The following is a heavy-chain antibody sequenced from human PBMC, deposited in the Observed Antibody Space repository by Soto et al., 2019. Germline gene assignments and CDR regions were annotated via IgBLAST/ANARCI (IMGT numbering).Heavy chain of an antibody. CDR3: ARRGPGSTSFDY. CDR2: IYYSGST. Sequence: QVQLQESGPGLVKPSQTLSLTCTVSGGSISSGGYYWSWIRQHPGKGLEWIGYIYYSGSTYYNPSLKSRVTISVDTSKNLFSLKLSSVTAADTAVYYCARRGPGSTSFDYWGQGTLVTVSS. J-gene: IGHJ4*02. CDR1: GGSISSGGYY. V-gene: IGHV4-31*03. D-gene: IGHD6-25*01.